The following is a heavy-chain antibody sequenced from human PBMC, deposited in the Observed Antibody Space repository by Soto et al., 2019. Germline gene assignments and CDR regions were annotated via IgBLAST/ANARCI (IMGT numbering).Heavy chain of an antibody. CDR2: IKKDGSDK. D-gene: IGHD5-18*01. CDR3: ARDLGTALVGFDYGMDV. V-gene: IGHV3-7*01. CDR1: GFTFSSFW. J-gene: IGHJ6*02. Sequence: VGSLRLSCGASGFTFSSFWMSWVRQAPGKGLEWVANIKKDGSDKNYVDSVEGRFTISRDNAKNSLYLQMYGLRAEDTAVYYCARDLGTALVGFDYGMDVWGQGTTVTVSS.